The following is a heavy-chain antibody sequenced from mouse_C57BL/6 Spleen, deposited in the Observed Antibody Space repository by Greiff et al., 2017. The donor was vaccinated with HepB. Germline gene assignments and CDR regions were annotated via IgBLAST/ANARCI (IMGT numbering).Heavy chain of an antibody. J-gene: IGHJ1*03. CDR2: IYPGNSDT. CDR1: GYTFTSYW. CDR3: TRRWGSSYPYWYFDV. Sequence: DVQLQESGTVLARPGASVKMSCKTSGYTFTSYWMHWVKQRPGQGLEWIGAIYPGNSDTSYNQKFKGKAKLTAVTSASTAYMELSSLTNEDSAVYYCTRRWGSSYPYWYFDVWGTGTTVTVSS. V-gene: IGHV1-5*01. D-gene: IGHD1-1*01.